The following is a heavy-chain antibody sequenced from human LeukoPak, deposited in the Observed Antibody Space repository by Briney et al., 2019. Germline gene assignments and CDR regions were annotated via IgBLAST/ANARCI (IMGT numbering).Heavy chain of an antibody. J-gene: IGHJ4*02. CDR3: ARGPWTGDYVPRLAPFFDY. CDR2: IIPIFGTA. CDR1: GGTFGSYA. D-gene: IGHD3/OR15-3a*01. Sequence: GSSVKISCKASGGTFGSYAISWVRQAPGQGLEWMGGIIPIFGTANYAQKFQGRVTITTDESTSTAYMELSSLRSEDTAVYYCARGPWTGDYVPRLAPFFDYWGQGTLVTVSS. V-gene: IGHV1-69*05.